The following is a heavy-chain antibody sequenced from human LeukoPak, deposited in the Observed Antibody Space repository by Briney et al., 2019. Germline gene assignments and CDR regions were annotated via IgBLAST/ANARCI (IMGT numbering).Heavy chain of an antibody. CDR3: ARGDVWSGYYGYYGMDV. D-gene: IGHD3-3*01. CDR1: GGSFSGYY. V-gene: IGHV4-34*01. J-gene: IGHJ6*02. CDR2: INHSGST. Sequence: SETLSLTCAVYGGSFSGYYWSWIRQPPGKGLEWIGEINHSGSTNYNPSLKSRVTISVDTSKTQFSLKLSSVTAADTAVYYCARGDVWSGYYGYYGMDVWGQGTTVTVSS.